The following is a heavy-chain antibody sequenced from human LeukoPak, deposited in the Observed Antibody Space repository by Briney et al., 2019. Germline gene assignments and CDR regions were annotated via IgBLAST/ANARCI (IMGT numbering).Heavy chain of an antibody. V-gene: IGHV3-21*01. CDR1: GFTFSSYS. Sequence: GGSLRLSCAASGFTFSSYSMNWVRQAPGKGLEWVSSISSSSSYIYYADSVKGRFTISRDNAKNSLFLQMNSLRAEYTAVYYCARDGRDGYKTWYFDLWGRGTLVTVSS. CDR2: ISSSSSYI. D-gene: IGHD5-24*01. CDR3: ARDGRDGYKTWYFDL. J-gene: IGHJ2*01.